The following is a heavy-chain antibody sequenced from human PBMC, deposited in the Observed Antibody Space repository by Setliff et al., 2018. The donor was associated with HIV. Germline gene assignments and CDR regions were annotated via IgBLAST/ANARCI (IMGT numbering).Heavy chain of an antibody. J-gene: IGHJ3*02. Sequence: SETLSLTCTVSGGSIGIRRYFWGWIRQPPGKGLEWIGSVYSSGSTYYNPSLKSRVTVSVDTSKDQFSLRLSSVTVADTAVYYCASGQWLEHAFDIWGQGTVVTVSS. CDR1: GGSIGIRRYF. CDR3: ASGQWLEHAFDI. CDR2: VYSSGST. V-gene: IGHV4-39*01. D-gene: IGHD6-19*01.